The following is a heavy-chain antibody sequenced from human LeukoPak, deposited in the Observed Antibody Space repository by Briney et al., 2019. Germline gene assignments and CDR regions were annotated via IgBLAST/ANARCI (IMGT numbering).Heavy chain of an antibody. CDR1: GGTFSSYA. Sequence: SVKVSCKASGGTFSSYAISWVRQAPGQRLEWMGGIIPIFGTANYVQKLQGRVTISADESTSTAYIGLCSLRYVETAVCFFVVLSSLENWGQGPLVTVSS. V-gene: IGHV1-69*13. CDR2: IIPIFGTA. J-gene: IGHJ4*02. CDR3: VVLSSLEN. D-gene: IGHD4/OR15-4a*01.